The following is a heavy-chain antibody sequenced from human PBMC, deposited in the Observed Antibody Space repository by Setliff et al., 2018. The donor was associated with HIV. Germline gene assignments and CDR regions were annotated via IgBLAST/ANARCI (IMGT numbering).Heavy chain of an antibody. V-gene: IGHV4-59*11. D-gene: IGHD6-6*01. CDR3: ATEGREKLALFDH. Sequence: SETLSLTCNVSGLSMRAHHWSWVRLPPGKTLAWLGYILYSGNSNYNPSFKNRVTISLNEAKRQFSLDLKSVTSADTAVYYWATEGREKLALFDHWGLGTLGTVSS. CDR1: GLSMRAHH. J-gene: IGHJ4*02. CDR2: ILYSGNS.